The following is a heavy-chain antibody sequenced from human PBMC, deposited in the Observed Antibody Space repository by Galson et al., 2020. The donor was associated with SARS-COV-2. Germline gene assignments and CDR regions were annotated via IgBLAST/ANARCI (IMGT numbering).Heavy chain of an antibody. CDR3: AAHSSTVTGSAFDI. Sequence: ASVKVSCKASGFTFTSSAMQWVRQARGQRLEWIGWIVVGSGNTNYAQKFQERVTITRDMSTSTAYMELSSLRSEDTVVYYCAAHSSTVTGSAFDIWGQGTMVTVSS. D-gene: IGHD4-17*01. V-gene: IGHV1-58*02. CDR2: IVVGSGNT. CDR1: GFTFTSSA. J-gene: IGHJ3*02.